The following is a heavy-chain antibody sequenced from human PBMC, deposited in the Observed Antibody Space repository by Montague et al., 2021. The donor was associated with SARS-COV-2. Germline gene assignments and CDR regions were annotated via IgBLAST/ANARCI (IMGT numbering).Heavy chain of an antibody. D-gene: IGHD5-12*01. J-gene: IGHJ4*02. Sequence: SETLSLTCAVYGGSFSNYYWSWIRQPPGKGLEWIGSIYYSGSTYYNPSLKSRVTISVDTSKNQFSLKLSSVTAADTAVYYCARHERQWLRLYPYYFDYWGQGTLVTVSS. CDR3: ARHERQWLRLYPYYFDY. CDR2: IYYSGST. V-gene: IGHV4-39*01. CDR1: GGSFSNYY.